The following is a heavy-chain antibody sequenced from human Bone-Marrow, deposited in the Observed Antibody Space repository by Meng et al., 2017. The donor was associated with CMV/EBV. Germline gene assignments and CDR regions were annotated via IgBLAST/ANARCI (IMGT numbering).Heavy chain of an antibody. V-gene: IGHV3-30-3*01. J-gene: IGHJ4*02. CDR3: ARDGAFGVVITKSFFDY. CDR2: ISYDGSNK. CDR1: GFTFSSYA. Sequence: GESLKISCAASGFTFSSYAMHWVRQAPGKGLEWVAVISYDGSNKYYADSVKGRFTISRDNSKNTLYLQMNSLRAEDTAVYYCARDGAFGVVITKSFFDYWGQGTLVTVSS. D-gene: IGHD3-3*01.